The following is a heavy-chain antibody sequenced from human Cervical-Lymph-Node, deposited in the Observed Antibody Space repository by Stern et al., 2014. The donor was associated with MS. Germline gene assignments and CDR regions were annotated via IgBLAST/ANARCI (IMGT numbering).Heavy chain of an antibody. D-gene: IGHD1-14*01. Sequence: EVHLVESGAELIRPGESLKISCKGSGYKFSIYWIAWVRQMPGKGLERMGIIYPGDSETRYSPSFQGQVTMSADKSTSTAYLQWSSLNASDTAMYFCARQTTAWASDVWGQGTLVTVSS. CDR1: GYKFSIYW. J-gene: IGHJ4*02. V-gene: IGHV5-51*01. CDR3: ARQTTAWASDV. CDR2: IYPGDSET.